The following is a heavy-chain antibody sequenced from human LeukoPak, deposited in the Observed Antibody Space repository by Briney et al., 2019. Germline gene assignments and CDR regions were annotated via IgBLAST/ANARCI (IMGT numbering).Heavy chain of an antibody. D-gene: IGHD4-17*01. CDR3: ARDDDYDDHNTFDM. V-gene: IGHV3-33*01. Sequence: SGTSLRLSCAASGFVFSTYGMHWVRQAPGKGLEWVAVIWSHGNTKKYADSVTGRFTISRDNSKNTLYLEMSTLRAEDTAVYYCARDDDYDDHNTFDMWGHGTMVTVSS. CDR1: GFVFSTYG. CDR2: IWSHGNTK. J-gene: IGHJ3*02.